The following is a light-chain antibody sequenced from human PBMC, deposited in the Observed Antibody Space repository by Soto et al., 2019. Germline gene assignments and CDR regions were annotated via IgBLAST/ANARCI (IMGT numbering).Light chain of an antibody. CDR3: SSYAGSNNWV. CDR2: EVT. J-gene: IGLJ3*02. Sequence: QSALTQPPCASGSPGQSVTISCAGTSSDVGGYNYISWYQQHPGKAPKLMIFEVTKRPSGVPHRFSGSKSGNTASLTVSGLQAEDEGDYYCSSYAGSNNWVFGGGTKLTVL. CDR1: SSDVGGYNY. V-gene: IGLV2-8*01.